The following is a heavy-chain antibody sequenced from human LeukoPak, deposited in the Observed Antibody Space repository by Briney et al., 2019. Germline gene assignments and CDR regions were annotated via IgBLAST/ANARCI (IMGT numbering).Heavy chain of an antibody. CDR1: GFTFSDYE. CDR2: ISSAGSGSTT. V-gene: IGHV3-48*03. Sequence: PEGSLRLSCAASGFTFSDYEMTWVRQAPGKGLEWVSYISSAGSGSTTYYADSVKGRFTISRDNAKNSLYLQMNSLRAEDTAVYYCPKAPRGGGNNYGYYFDYWGQGTLVTVSS. CDR3: PKAPRGGGNNYGYYFDY. D-gene: IGHD5-18*01. J-gene: IGHJ4*02.